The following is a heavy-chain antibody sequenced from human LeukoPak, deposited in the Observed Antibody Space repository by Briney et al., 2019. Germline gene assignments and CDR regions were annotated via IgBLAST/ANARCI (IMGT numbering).Heavy chain of an antibody. J-gene: IGHJ6*03. D-gene: IGHD3-10*01. CDR2: IYYSGSA. Sequence: SETLSLTCTVSGGSISTYYWSWIRQPPGKGLEWIGYIYYSGSANYNPSLKSRVTISVDTSKNQFSLKLSSVTTADTAVYYCARGGSESYRNYYYMDVWGKGTTVTVSS. CDR3: ARGGSESYRNYYYMDV. V-gene: IGHV4-59*13. CDR1: GGSISTYY.